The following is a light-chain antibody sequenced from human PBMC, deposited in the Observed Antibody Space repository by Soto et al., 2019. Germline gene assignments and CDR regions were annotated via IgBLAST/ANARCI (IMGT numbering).Light chain of an antibody. V-gene: IGLV2-23*02. CDR1: SSNVGGYDL. J-gene: IGLJ2*01. CDR2: EVT. CDR3: CSYAASNTLI. Sequence: QSALTQPASVSGSPGQSITISCTGTSSNVGGYDLVSWYQQHPGKAPKLLIYEVTKRPSGVSNRFSGSKSGNTASLTISGLQAEDEADYACCSYAASNTLIFGGGTQLTVL.